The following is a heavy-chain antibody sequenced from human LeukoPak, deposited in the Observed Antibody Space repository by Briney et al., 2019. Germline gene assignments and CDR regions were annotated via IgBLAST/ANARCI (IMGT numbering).Heavy chain of an antibody. Sequence: NPSQTLSLTCTVSGGSISSGGHFRSWIRQHPGKGLEWIGYIYYSGSTYYNPSLKSRVTISVDTSKNQFSLRLNSVTAADTAVYYCTRDGPRSSGYPDTWGQGTLVTVSS. CDR1: GGSISSGGHF. D-gene: IGHD3-22*01. V-gene: IGHV4-31*03. CDR3: TRDGPRSSGYPDT. CDR2: IYYSGST. J-gene: IGHJ5*02.